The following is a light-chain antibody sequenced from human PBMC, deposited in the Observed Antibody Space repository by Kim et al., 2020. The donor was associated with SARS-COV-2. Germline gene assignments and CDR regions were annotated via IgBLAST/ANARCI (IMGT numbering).Light chain of an antibody. CDR1: KVGVKY. V-gene: IGLV3-1*01. Sequence: STPVAGYKVGVKYVFWYQQKPGQPPLVFIYQDNPRPSGIPERFSASNSGNTATLTISGTQAMDDADYYCQAWDSSTHNYVFGAGTKVTVL. J-gene: IGLJ1*01. CDR3: QAWDSSTHNYV. CDR2: QDN.